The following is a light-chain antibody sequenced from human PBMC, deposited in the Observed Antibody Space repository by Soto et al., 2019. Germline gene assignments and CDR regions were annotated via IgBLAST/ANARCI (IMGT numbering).Light chain of an antibody. V-gene: IGKV3D-20*02. CDR3: QQRSNWPPT. CDR1: QSVSNNY. CDR2: GAS. J-gene: IGKJ1*01. Sequence: EIVLTQSPCTLSLTPGERAPLSCRASQSVSNNYLAWYQQKPGQAPRLLIYGASNRATGIPDRFSGSGSGTDFTLTISRLEPEDFAVYYCQQRSNWPPTFGQGTKVDIK.